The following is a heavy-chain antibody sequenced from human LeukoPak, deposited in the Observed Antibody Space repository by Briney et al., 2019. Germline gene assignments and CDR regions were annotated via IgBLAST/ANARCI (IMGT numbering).Heavy chain of an antibody. D-gene: IGHD2-15*01. CDR3: AKDDRKVVAATAEDY. CDR2: ISYDGSNK. V-gene: IGHV3-30*04. J-gene: IGHJ4*02. Sequence: GGSLRLSCAASGFTFSSYAMHWVRQAPGKGLEWVAVISYDGSNKYYADSVKGRFTISRDNSKNTLYLQMNSLRAEDTAVYYCAKDDRKVVAATAEDYWGQGTLVTVSS. CDR1: GFTFSSYA.